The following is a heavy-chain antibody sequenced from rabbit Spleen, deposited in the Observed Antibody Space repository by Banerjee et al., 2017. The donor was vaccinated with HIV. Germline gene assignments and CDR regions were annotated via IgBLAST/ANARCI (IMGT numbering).Heavy chain of an antibody. D-gene: IGHD1-1*01. CDR3: VRGASSSGYYSL. CDR2: IDPVFGIT. Sequence: EESGGDLVKPEGSLTLTCTASGLSFSSSYWICWVRQAPGKGLEWIGYIDPVFGITYYASWVNGRFTISSHNAQNTLYLQLNSLTVADTATYFCVRGASSSGYYSLWGPGTLVTVS. V-gene: IGHV1S45*01. J-gene: IGHJ4*01. CDR1: GLSFSSSYW.